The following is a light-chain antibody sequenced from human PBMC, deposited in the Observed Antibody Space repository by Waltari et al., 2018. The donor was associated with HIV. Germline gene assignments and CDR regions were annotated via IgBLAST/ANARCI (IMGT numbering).Light chain of an antibody. Sequence: DIQMTQSHSSLSASVGDRVTITCRASQSIGNNLNWYQQRAGRAPKLLIYGASSLQNLVPSRFSGSRSGTDFTLTISSLQPEDFATYHCQQSYSAPRTFGQGTKVEIK. V-gene: IGKV1-39*01. CDR3: QQSYSAPRT. CDR2: GAS. CDR1: QSIGNN. J-gene: IGKJ1*01.